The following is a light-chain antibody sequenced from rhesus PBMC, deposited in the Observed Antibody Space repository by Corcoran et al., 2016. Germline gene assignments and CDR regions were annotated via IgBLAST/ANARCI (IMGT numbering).Light chain of an antibody. CDR1: SRDVGGYNY. J-gene: IGLJ1*01. CDR3: CSHGTGSNYYI. Sequence: QSALTQPPSVSKSLGQSVTISCTGTSRDVGGYNYVSWYQQHPGKVPKLLIYEVTKRPSGVSDRFSGSKSVNTASLTISGLQADDEADYYCCSHGTGSNYYIFGGGTRLTVL. V-gene: IGLV2-38*01. CDR2: EVT.